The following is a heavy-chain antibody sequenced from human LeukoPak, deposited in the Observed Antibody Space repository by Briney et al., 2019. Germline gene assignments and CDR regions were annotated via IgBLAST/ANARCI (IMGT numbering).Heavy chain of an antibody. CDR3: ARVPYISPYYFDY. CDR2: ISGSGGST. CDR1: GFTFTTYT. D-gene: IGHD3-9*01. V-gene: IGHV3-23*01. Sequence: QPGGSLRLSCAASGFTFTTYTMSWVRQAPGKGLEWVSAISGSGGSTYYADSVKGRFTISRDNAKNSLYLQMNSLRAEDTAVYYCARVPYISPYYFDYWGQGTLVTVSS. J-gene: IGHJ4*02.